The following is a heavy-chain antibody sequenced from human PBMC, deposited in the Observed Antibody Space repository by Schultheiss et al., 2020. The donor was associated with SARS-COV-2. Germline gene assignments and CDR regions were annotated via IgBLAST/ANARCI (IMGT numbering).Heavy chain of an antibody. CDR2: FYDSGST. Sequence: SETLSLTCTVSGGSITSGGYYWSWIRQHPGKGPEWIGNFYDSGSTFYKPSLKSRVTISMDTSKNQFFLNLTSMTAADTAVYYCAKKVGAVADYWGQGILVTVSS. CDR3: AKKVGAVADY. D-gene: IGHD6-19*01. CDR1: GGSITSGGYY. V-gene: IGHV4-31*03. J-gene: IGHJ4*02.